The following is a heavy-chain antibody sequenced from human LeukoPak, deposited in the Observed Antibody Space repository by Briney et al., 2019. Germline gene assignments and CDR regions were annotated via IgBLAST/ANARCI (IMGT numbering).Heavy chain of an antibody. CDR2: IYHSATT. V-gene: IGHV4-38-2*02. J-gene: IGHJ6*03. Sequence: SETLSLTCSVSGYSIRSDYYWGWIRQPPGKGLEWIGSIYHSATTYYNPSLKSGVSISVDTSKNQFSLKLNSVTAADTAVYYCARDRDWNYSMDVWGKGTTVTVSS. CDR3: ARDRDWNYSMDV. D-gene: IGHD1-1*01. CDR1: GYSIRSDYY.